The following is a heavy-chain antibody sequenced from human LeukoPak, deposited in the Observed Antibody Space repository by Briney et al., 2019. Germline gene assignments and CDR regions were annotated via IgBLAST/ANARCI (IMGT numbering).Heavy chain of an antibody. J-gene: IGHJ4*02. CDR3: ARDRLLDFWSGYYPTTNFDY. CDR1: GGSISSSSYY. V-gene: IGHV4-39*07. D-gene: IGHD3-3*01. Sequence: SETLSLTCTVSGGSISSSSYYWGWIRQPPGKGLEWIGSIYYSGSTYYNPSLKSRVTISVDTSKNQFSLKLSSVTAADTAVYYCARDRLLDFWSGYYPTTNFDYWGQGTLVTVSS. CDR2: IYYSGST.